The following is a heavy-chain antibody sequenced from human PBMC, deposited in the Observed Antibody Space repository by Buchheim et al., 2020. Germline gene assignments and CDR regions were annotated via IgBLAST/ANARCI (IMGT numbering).Heavy chain of an antibody. CDR3: ARSRGEMGSRHWYFDL. CDR1: GGSVSSGSYY. D-gene: IGHD3-16*01. J-gene: IGHJ2*01. Sequence: QVQLQESGPGLVKPSETLSLTCTVSGGSVSSGSYYWSWIRQPPGKGLEWIGYIYYSGSTNYNPSLKSRVTISVDPSKNQFSLKLSSVTAADTAVYYCARSRGEMGSRHWYFDLWGRGTL. CDR2: IYYSGST. V-gene: IGHV4-61*01.